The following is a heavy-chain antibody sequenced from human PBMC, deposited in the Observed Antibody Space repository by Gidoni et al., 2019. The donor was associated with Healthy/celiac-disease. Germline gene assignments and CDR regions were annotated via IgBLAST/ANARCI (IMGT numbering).Heavy chain of an antibody. CDR1: GFTFSSYG. J-gene: IGHJ4*02. D-gene: IGHD3-3*01. CDR3: AKEGLDFWSGYTFDY. V-gene: IGHV3-30*18. CDR2: ISYDGSNK. Sequence: QVQLVESGGGVVQPGRSLRLSCAASGFTFSSYGMHWVRQAPGKGLEWVAVISYDGSNKYYADSVKGRFTISRDNSKNTLYLQMNSLRAEDTAVYYCAKEGLDFWSGYTFDYWGQGTLVTVSS.